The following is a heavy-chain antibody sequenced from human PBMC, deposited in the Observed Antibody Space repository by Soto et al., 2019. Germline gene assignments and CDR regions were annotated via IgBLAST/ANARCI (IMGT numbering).Heavy chain of an antibody. CDR2: ISIGSTTI. CDR1: GLTFSSYS. J-gene: IGHJ5*02. D-gene: IGHD2-8*01. CDR3: ARDNGMAGSFDT. V-gene: IGHV3-48*02. Sequence: PGGSLRLSCAASGLTFSSYSMNWVRQAPGKGLEWVSYISIGSTTIFYADSVKGRFTISRDNAKNSLYLQMNSLRDEDTAVYYCARDNGMAGSFDTWGQGTLVTVSS.